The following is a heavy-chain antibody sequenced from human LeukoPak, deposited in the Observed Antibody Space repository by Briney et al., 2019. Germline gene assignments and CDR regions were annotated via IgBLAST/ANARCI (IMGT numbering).Heavy chain of an antibody. CDR2: ISAYNGGT. CDR3: ARDQLRYCGSNNYYSDMDF. CDR1: GYTLTSYA. Sequence: GSVKVSRTPSGYTLTSYAIASVPHAPGHGLEWMGWISAYNGGTNYAQKFRGRVTMTSDTSTTTGYMELRSLRSDDTAVYFCARDQLRYCGSNNYYSDMDFWGQGTTVTVSS. J-gene: IGHJ6*02. V-gene: IGHV1-18*01. D-gene: IGHD3-10*01.